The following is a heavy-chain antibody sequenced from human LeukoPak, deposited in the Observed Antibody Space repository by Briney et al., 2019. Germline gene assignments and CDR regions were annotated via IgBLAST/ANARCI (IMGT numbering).Heavy chain of an antibody. J-gene: IGHJ4*02. D-gene: IGHD6-13*01. CDR3: ARQERIAAAGIDY. Sequence: SGTLSLTCTVSGGSISSSSYYWGWIRQPPGKGLEWIGSIYYSGSTYYNPSLKSRVTISVDTSKNQFSLKLSSVTAADTAVYYCARQERIAAAGIDYWGQGTLVTVSS. V-gene: IGHV4-39*01. CDR2: IYYSGST. CDR1: GGSISSSSYY.